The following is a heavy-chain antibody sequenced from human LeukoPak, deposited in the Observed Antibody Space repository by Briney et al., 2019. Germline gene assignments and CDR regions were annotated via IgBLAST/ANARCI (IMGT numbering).Heavy chain of an antibody. CDR3: ARPTGYCSSTSCYPERFDY. Sequence: PGGSLRLSCAASGFTFSSYSMNWVRQAPGKGLEWVSSISSSSSYIYYADSVKGRFTISRDNAKNSLYLQMNSLRAEDTAVYYCARPTGYCSSTSCYPERFDYWGQGTLVTVSS. V-gene: IGHV3-21*01. CDR2: ISSSSSYI. J-gene: IGHJ4*02. D-gene: IGHD2-2*01. CDR1: GFTFSSYS.